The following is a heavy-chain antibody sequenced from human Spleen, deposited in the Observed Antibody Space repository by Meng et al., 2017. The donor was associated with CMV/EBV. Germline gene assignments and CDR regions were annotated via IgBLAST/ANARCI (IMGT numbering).Heavy chain of an antibody. V-gene: IGHV3-30*02. Sequence: GGSLRLSCAASGFSFGSYGMQWVRQAPGKGLEWVAFIRYDGNNKDYGDSVKGRFTVSRDNSKNTLYLQMNSLRAEDTAVYYCAKDEMAYNWNWGSYFDYWGQGTLVTVSS. CDR3: AKDEMAYNWNWGSYFDY. J-gene: IGHJ4*02. CDR1: GFSFGSYG. CDR2: IRYDGNNK. D-gene: IGHD1-7*01.